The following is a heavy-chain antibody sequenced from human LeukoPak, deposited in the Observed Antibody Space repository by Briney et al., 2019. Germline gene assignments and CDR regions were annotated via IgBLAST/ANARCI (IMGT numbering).Heavy chain of an antibody. D-gene: IGHD3-22*01. J-gene: IGHJ4*02. Sequence: PGGSLRLSCAASGFTFSSYSMNWVRQAPGKGLEWVSYISSSSSTIYYADSVKGRFTISRDNSKNSLYLQMNSLRAEDTALYYCAKDIHHRHYYYDSSGWDYWGQGTLVTVSS. V-gene: IGHV3-48*04. CDR2: ISSSSSTI. CDR1: GFTFSSYS. CDR3: AKDIHHRHYYYDSSGWDY.